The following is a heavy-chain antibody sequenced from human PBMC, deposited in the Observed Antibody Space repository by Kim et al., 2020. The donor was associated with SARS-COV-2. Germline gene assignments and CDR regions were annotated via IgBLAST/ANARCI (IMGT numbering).Heavy chain of an antibody. D-gene: IGHD6-6*01. CDR3: ARGPEYSSSRPRFDY. V-gene: IGHV1-69*01. Sequence: QKFQGRVTITADESTSTAYMELSSLRSEDTAVYYCARGPEYSSSRPRFDYWGQGTLVTVSS. J-gene: IGHJ4*02.